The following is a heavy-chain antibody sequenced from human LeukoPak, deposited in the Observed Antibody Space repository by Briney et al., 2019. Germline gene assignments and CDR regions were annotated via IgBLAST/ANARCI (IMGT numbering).Heavy chain of an antibody. CDR3: AKDYAYYYGSGIGGFDY. J-gene: IGHJ4*02. V-gene: IGHV3-23*01. CDR1: GFTFSSYA. CDR2: ISGSGATT. D-gene: IGHD3-10*01. Sequence: PGGSLRLSCAASGFTFSSYAMSRVRQAPGKGLEWVSAISGSGATTYYADSVKGRFTISRDKSNNTLYLQMNSLRAEDTAVYYCAKDYAYYYGSGIGGFDYWGQGTLVTVPS.